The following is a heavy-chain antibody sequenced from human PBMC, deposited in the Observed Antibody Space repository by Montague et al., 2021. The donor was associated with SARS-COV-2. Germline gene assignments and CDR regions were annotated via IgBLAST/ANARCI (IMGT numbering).Heavy chain of an antibody. D-gene: IGHD1-26*01. CDR2: ISYDGSNK. CDR3: AKGYSGSYYSPFDY. CDR1: GFTFSSYG. Sequence: SLRLSCAASGFTFSSYGMHWVRQAPGKGLEWVAVISYDGSNKHYADSVKGRFTISRDNSKNTLYLQMNSLRAEDTAVYYCAKGYSGSYYSPFDYWGQGTLVTVSS. J-gene: IGHJ4*02. V-gene: IGHV3-30*18.